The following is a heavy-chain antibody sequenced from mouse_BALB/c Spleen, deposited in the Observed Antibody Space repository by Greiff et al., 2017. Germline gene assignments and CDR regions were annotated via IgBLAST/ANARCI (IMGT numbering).Heavy chain of an antibody. CDR3: ARYAMDY. V-gene: IGHV5-6*01. Sequence: EVQLVESGGDLVKPGGSLKLSCAASGFTFSSYGMSWVRQTPDKRLEWVATISSGGSYTYYPDSVKGRFTISRDNAKNTLYLQMSSLKSEDTAMYYCARYAMDYWGQGTSVTVSS. CDR1: GFTFSSYG. CDR2: ISSGGSYT. J-gene: IGHJ4*01.